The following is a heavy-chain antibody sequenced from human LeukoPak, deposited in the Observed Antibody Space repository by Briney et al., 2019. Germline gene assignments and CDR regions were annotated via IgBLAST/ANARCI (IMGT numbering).Heavy chain of an antibody. D-gene: IGHD4-17*01. CDR1: GYTFTSYG. J-gene: IGHJ4*02. Sequence: ASVKVSCKASGYTFTSYGISWVRQAPRQGLEWMGWISAYNGNANYAQKLQGRVTMTTDTSTSTAYMELRSLRSDDTAVYYCARDSGPEDYGDYAGSFDYWGQGTPVTVSS. CDR3: ARDSGPEDYGDYAGSFDY. CDR2: ISAYNGNA. V-gene: IGHV1-18*01.